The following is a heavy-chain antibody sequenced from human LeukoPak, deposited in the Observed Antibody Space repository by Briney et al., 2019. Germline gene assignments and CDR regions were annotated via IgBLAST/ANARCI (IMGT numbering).Heavy chain of an antibody. V-gene: IGHV4-61*02. D-gene: IGHD3-10*01. CDR3: ARSRARIDYYGSGSTSWVIDY. CDR1: GGSISSGSYY. J-gene: IGHJ4*02. Sequence: SETLSLTCTVSGGSISSGSYYWSWIRQPAGKGLEWIGRINTSGGTNYNPSLKSRVTISVDTSKNQFSLKLSSVTAADTAVYYCARSRARIDYYGSGSTSWVIDYWGQGTLVTVSS. CDR2: INTSGGT.